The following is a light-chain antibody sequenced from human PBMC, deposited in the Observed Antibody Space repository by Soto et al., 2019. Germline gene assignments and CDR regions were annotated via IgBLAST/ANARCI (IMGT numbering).Light chain of an antibody. CDR3: QQYSSYPSLT. CDR2: KAS. J-gene: IGKJ4*01. Sequence: DIQMTHSPSTLSASVGDRVSITCRASQTINNLMAWYQQKPGQAPKLLIYKASNLETGVPSRFSGSGSGTEFTLTISSLQPDDFATYYCQQYSSYPSLTFGGGTKVDI. CDR1: QTINNL. V-gene: IGKV1-5*03.